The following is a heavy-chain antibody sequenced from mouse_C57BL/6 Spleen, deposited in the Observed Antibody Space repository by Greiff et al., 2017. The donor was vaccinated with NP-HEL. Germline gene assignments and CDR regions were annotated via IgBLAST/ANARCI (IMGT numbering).Heavy chain of an antibody. CDR3: TPYSNYPYWYFDV. CDR2: IDPENGDT. V-gene: IGHV14-4*01. Sequence: EVQLQQSGAELVRPGASVKLSCTASGFNIKDDYMHWVKQRPEQGLEWIGWIDPENGDTEYASKFQGKATITADTSSNTAYRQLSSLTSEDTAVYYCTPYSNYPYWYFDVWGTGTTVTVSS. D-gene: IGHD2-5*01. J-gene: IGHJ1*03. CDR1: GFNIKDDY.